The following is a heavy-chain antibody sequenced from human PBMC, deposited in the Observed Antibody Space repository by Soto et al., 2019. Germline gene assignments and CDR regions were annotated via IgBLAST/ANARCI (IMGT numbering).Heavy chain of an antibody. CDR1: GYTFTSFY. J-gene: IGHJ5*02. CDR2: INPSSGGT. V-gene: IGHV1-46*01. CDR3: ARDSTLAH. Sequence: QVQLVQSGAEVKKPGASVKVSCKASGYTFTSFYMHWVRQAPGQGLEWMGIINPSSGGTSYAQKFQGRDTMTGDTSTTTVYMELSSLRSEDTAVYYCARDSTLAHWGQGTLVTVSS.